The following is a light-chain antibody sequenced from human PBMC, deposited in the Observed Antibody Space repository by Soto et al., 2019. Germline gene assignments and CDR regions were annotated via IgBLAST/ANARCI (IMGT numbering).Light chain of an antibody. J-gene: IGLJ3*02. CDR1: SSNIGAGYD. V-gene: IGLV1-40*01. CDR3: HSYDSSLSGSV. CDR2: RNN. Sequence: QSVQTQPPSVSGAPGQRVTISCTGSSSNIGAGYDVHWYQQLPGTAPKLLIYRNNNRPSGVPDRFSGSKSGTSASLAITGLQAEDEADYYCHSYDSSLSGSVFGGGTKLTVL.